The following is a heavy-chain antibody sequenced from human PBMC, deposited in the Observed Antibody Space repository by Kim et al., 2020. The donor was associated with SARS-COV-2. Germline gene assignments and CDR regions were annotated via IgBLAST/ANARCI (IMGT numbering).Heavy chain of an antibody. V-gene: IGHV4-39*07. CDR2: IYYSGST. D-gene: IGHD3-22*01. J-gene: IGHJ6*02. CDR1: GCSISSSSYY. CDR3: ARENQSSGYYYYYGMDV. Sequence: SETLSLTCTVSGCSISSSSYYWGWIRQPPGKGLEWIGSIYYSGSTYYNPSLKSRVTISVDTSKNQFSLKLSSVTAADTAVYYCARENQSSGYYYYYGMDVWGQGTTVTVSS.